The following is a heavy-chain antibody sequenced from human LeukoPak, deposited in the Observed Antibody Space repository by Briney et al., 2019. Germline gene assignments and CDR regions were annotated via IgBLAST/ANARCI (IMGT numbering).Heavy chain of an antibody. V-gene: IGHV3-30*03. J-gene: IGHJ4*02. CDR3: ATPDRVRYCSGGSCYREYYFDY. CDR1: GFTSSSYG. CDR2: ISYDGSNK. Sequence: PGRSLRLSCAASGFTSSSYGMHWVRQAPGKGLEWVAVISYDGSNKYYADSVKGRFTISRDNSKNTLYLQMNSLRAEDTAVYYCATPDRVRYCSGGSCYREYYFDYWGQGTLVTVSS. D-gene: IGHD2-15*01.